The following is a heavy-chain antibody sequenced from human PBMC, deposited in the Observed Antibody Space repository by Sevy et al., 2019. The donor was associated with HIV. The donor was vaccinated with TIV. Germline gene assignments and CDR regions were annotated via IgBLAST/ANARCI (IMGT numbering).Heavy chain of an antibody. CDR3: ARLGSYSNYYYYGMDV. J-gene: IGHJ6*02. D-gene: IGHD1-26*01. Sequence: GGSLRLSCAASGFTFSSYSMNWVRQAPGKGLEWVSSISSSSSYIYYADSVKGRFTISRDNAKNSRYLQMNSLRAEDTAVYYCARLGSYSNYYYYGMDVWGQGTTVTVSS. V-gene: IGHV3-21*01. CDR1: GFTFSSYS. CDR2: ISSSSSYI.